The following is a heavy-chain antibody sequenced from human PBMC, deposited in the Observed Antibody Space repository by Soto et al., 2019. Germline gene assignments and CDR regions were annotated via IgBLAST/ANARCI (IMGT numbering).Heavy chain of an antibody. CDR1: GGSISSSSYY. V-gene: IGHV4-39*01. D-gene: IGHD4-17*01. CDR3: ARQNYGDYVSRDY. J-gene: IGHJ4*02. Sequence: SETLSLTCTVSGGSISSSSYYWGWIRQPPGKGLEWIGSIYYSGSTYYNPSLKSRVTISVDTSKNQFSLKLSSVTAADTAVYYCARQNYGDYVSRDYWGQGTLVTVSS. CDR2: IYYSGST.